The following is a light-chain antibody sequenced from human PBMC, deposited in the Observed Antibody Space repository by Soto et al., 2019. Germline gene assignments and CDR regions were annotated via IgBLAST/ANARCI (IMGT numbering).Light chain of an antibody. J-gene: IGKJ5*01. V-gene: IGKV1-12*01. CDR1: QGISSW. CDR2: AAS. Sequence: DIQMTQSPSSVSASVGDRVTVTCRASQGISSWLAWYQKKPGKAPKLLIYAASSLQSGVPSRFSGRGSGTDFTLTISSLQPEDCAIYFCQQANSFPITFGQGTRLEIK. CDR3: QQANSFPIT.